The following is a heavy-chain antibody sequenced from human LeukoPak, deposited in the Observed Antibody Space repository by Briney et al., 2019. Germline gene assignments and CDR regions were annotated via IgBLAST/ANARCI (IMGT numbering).Heavy chain of an antibody. J-gene: IGHJ5*01. CDR1: GFTFSNHW. Sequence: AGGSLRLSCAASGFTFSNHWMSWVRQAPGKGLEWVANIKQDGCEKYYVDSLKGRSTISRDNAKNSLYLQMNSLRAEDTAVYYCARIAAAGFDCWGQGTLVTVSS. D-gene: IGHD6-13*01. V-gene: IGHV3-7*03. CDR2: IKQDGCEK. CDR3: ARIAAAGFDC.